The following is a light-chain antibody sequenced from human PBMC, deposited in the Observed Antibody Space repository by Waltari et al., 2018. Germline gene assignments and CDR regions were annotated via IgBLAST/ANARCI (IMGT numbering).Light chain of an antibody. Sequence: DIQMTQSPSSLSASVGDTVTITCRASQGISSYLAWYQQKPGKAPKPLIYYASNLESGVPSRFSGSGSGTEFTLTISSLQPEYFATYYCQQYNSAPYSFGQGTKVEIK. CDR2: YAS. CDR1: QGISSY. J-gene: IGKJ2*03. CDR3: QQYNSAPYS. V-gene: IGKV1-16*01.